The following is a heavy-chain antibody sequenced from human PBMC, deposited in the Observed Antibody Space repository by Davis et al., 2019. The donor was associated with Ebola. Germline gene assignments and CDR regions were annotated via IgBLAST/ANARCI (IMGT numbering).Heavy chain of an antibody. V-gene: IGHV1-3*01. J-gene: IGHJ4*02. CDR1: GYTFTSYA. D-gene: IGHD3-10*01. Sequence: ASVKVSCKASGYTFTSYAMHWVRQAPGQRLEWMGWINAGNGNTKYSQKFQGRVTMTTDASTNTGYMEMRSLRSDDTAVYYCARGILDYLGSESYHSGGDYWGQGTLVTVSS. CDR3: ARGILDYLGSESYHSGGDY. CDR2: INAGNGNT.